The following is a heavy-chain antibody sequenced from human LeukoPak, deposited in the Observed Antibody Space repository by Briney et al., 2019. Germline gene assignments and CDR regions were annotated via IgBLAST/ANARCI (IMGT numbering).Heavy chain of an antibody. CDR1: GFNVRSNH. CDR2: IYSGGST. J-gene: IGHJ4*02. D-gene: IGHD3-22*01. CDR3: AKDRGDYYDNSGYYSAIGY. Sequence: GGSLRLSCAASGFNVRSNHMTWVRQAPGKGLEWVSVIYSGGSTQYSGSVKGRFTISRDNSKNTLYLQMNSLRAEDTAVYYCAKDRGDYYDNSGYYSAIGYWGQGTLVTVSS. V-gene: IGHV3-53*05.